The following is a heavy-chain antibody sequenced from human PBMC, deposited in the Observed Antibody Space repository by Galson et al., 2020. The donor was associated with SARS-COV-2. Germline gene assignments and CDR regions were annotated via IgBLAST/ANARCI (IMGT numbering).Heavy chain of an antibody. CDR2: ISYDVSNK. D-gene: IGHD1-26*01. Sequence: GGSLRLSCAASGFTFSSYAMHWVRQAPGKGLEWVAVISYDVSNKYYAYSVKGRFTISRDNSKNTLYLQMNSLRAEDTAVYYCARSHSGSYYGSFDIWGQGTMVTVSS. CDR3: ARSHSGSYYGSFDI. J-gene: IGHJ3*02. V-gene: IGHV3-30*04. CDR1: GFTFSSYA.